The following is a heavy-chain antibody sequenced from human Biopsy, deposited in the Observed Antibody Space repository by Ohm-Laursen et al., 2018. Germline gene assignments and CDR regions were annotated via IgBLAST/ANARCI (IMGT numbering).Heavy chain of an antibody. CDR3: ARHPTGFWFDP. Sequence: TLSLTCTVSGGSISSSTTYYWAWLRQPPGKGLEWIGSIYNTETPFYNPSLKSRVTISFDTSTNQFSLKVSSVTAADTALYFCARHPTGFWFDPWGHGTLVTVSS. V-gene: IGHV4-39*01. CDR1: GGSISSSTTYY. CDR2: IYNTETP. J-gene: IGHJ5*02.